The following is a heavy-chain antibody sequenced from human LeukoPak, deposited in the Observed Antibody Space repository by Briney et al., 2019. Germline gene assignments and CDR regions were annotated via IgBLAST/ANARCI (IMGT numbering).Heavy chain of an antibody. CDR2: SGSDNKP. D-gene: IGHD4-23*01. CDR3: AKISPLDYRGRPWALDI. CDR1: GFTFSAYP. J-gene: IGHJ3*02. V-gene: IGHV3-23*01. Sequence: GGPLRLSCEASGFTFSAYPMTWVRQAPGKGLEWVSSSGSDNKPHYSQSVKGRFAISRDNSKSTMYLEMTSLRAEDTAAYYCAKISPLDYRGRPWALDIWGLGTMVTVSS.